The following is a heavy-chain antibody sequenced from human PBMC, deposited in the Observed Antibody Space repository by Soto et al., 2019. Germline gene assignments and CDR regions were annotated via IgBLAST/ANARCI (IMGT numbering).Heavy chain of an antibody. V-gene: IGHV1-8*01. CDR2: MNTNSGNT. CDR1: GYTFTSFD. CDR3: TRPHDYIWGSYRTIQSYGMDV. D-gene: IGHD3-16*02. Sequence: QVQLVQSGAEVKKPGASVKVSCKASGYTFTSFDINWVRQATGQRLEWMGWMNTNSGNTDFAQKFQGRVFMTRDTSIRTAYMELSNLRSEDTAVYYCTRPHDYIWGSYRTIQSYGMDVWGEGTTVTVSS. J-gene: IGHJ6*02.